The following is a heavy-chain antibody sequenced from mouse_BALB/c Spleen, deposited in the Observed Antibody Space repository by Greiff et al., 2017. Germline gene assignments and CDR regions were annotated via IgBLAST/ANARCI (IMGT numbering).Heavy chain of an antibody. CDR3: ARIYYDYFDY. CDR2: ISSGGST. Sequence: EVMLVESGGGLVKPGGSLKLSCAASGFTFSSYAMSWVRQTPEKRLEWVASISSGGSTYYPDSVKGRFTISRDNARNILYLQMSSLRSEDTAMYYCARIYYDYFDYWGQGTTLTVSS. J-gene: IGHJ2*01. D-gene: IGHD2-4*01. V-gene: IGHV5-6-5*01. CDR1: GFTFSSYA.